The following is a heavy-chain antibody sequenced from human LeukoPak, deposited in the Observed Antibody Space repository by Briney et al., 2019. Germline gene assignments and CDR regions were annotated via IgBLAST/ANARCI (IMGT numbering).Heavy chain of an antibody. D-gene: IGHD3/OR15-3a*01. CDR2: ISYDGRNK. CDR1: GFIFSSYG. J-gene: IGHJ5*02. CDR3: AKGPGDFWTGGNWLDP. Sequence: GGSLRLSCAASGFIFSSYGMHWVRQAPGKGLEWVAVISYDGRNKYYADSVKDRFTISRDNPKNTLYLQMNSLRAEDTAVYYCAKGPGDFWTGGNWLDPWGQGTLVTVSS. V-gene: IGHV3-30*18.